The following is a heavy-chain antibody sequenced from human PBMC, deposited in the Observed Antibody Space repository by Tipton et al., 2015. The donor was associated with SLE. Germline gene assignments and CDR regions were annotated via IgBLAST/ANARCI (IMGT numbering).Heavy chain of an antibody. V-gene: IGHV4-39*07. CDR1: GGSISSPTYY. CDR3: ARHADYFEWLHEWYFDL. Sequence: TLSLTCTVSGGSISSPTYYWGWVRQPPGKGLEWIGSIYYTGSAYYNPSLKSRVIISVDPSKNQFSLKMRSVTAADTAVYYCARHADYFEWLHEWYFDLWGRGTLVTVSS. J-gene: IGHJ2*01. D-gene: IGHD3-9*01. CDR2: IYYTGSA.